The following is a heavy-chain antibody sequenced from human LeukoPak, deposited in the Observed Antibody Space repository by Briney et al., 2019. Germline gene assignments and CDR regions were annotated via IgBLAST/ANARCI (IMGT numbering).Heavy chain of an antibody. V-gene: IGHV1-18*01. D-gene: IGHD3-22*01. J-gene: IGHJ6*03. CDR1: GYTFPSFG. CDR2: ISAYNGNT. CDR3: AGSSGYYYYYYYYMDV. Sequence: ASVKVSCKASGYTFPSFGISWVRQAPGQGLEWMGWISAYNGNTNYAQQLQGRVTMTTDTSTSAAYMELSSLRSEDTAVYYCAGSSGYYYYYYYYMDVWGKGTTVTVSS.